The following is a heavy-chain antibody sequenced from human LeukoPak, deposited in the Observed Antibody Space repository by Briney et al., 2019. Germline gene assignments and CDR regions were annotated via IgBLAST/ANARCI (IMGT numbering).Heavy chain of an antibody. CDR3: AKGYSSGWDYWYFDL. CDR1: GASISSNNFF. D-gene: IGHD6-19*01. Sequence: SETLSLTCTVSGASISSNNFFWGWIRQPPGRGLEWIGTIHYGVSTYYNPSLKSRVSISVDASKNQFSLELTSVTAADTAVYYCAKGYSSGWDYWYFDLWGRGTLVTVSS. J-gene: IGHJ2*01. CDR2: IHYGVST. V-gene: IGHV4-39*01.